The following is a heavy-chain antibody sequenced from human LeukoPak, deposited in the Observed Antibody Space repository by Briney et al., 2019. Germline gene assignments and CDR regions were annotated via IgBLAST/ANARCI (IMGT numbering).Heavy chain of an antibody. J-gene: IGHJ4*02. V-gene: IGHV3-53*01. CDR2: IYGDGST. Sequence: GGSLRLSCLVSGFSFSNNYVSWVRQAPGKGLEWVSNIYGDGSTNYADSVRGRFTISRDNSKNSLSLQMSSLRVEDTGLYYCARLLRPYEQWLPFDYWGQGTLVTVSS. CDR3: ARLLRPYEQWLPFDY. CDR1: GFSFSNNY. D-gene: IGHD6-19*01.